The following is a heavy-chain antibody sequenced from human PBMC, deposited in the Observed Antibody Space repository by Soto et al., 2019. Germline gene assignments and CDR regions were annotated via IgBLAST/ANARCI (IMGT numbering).Heavy chain of an antibody. CDR2: IAIASFDS. Sequence: EVQLLESGGGLVEPGGSLRLSCVASGFTFGTVAMTWVRQAPGKGLEWVSSIAIASFDSYYAPSVKGRFTTSRDDSKNTLYRQMHSLTAVYTAVYYCPTYRSSRYLSGLYFDFWGAGSVVTVSS. CDR3: PTYRSSRYLSGLYFDF. D-gene: IGHD2-2*01. J-gene: IGHJ4*01. CDR1: GFTFGTVA. V-gene: IGHV3-23*01.